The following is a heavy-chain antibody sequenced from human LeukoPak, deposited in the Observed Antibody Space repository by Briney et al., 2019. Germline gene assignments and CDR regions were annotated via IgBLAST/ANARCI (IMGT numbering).Heavy chain of an antibody. J-gene: IGHJ4*02. CDR3: ATMRWLPTPFDF. V-gene: IGHV1-24*01. D-gene: IGHD5-24*01. CDR1: GYTLTELS. CDR2: FDPEDGET. Sequence: ASVKVSCKVSGYTLTELSMHWVRQAPGKGLEWMGGFDPEDGETIYAQKFQGRVTMTEDTSTDTAYMELSSLRSEDTAVYYCATMRWLPTPFDFWGQGTLVTVSS.